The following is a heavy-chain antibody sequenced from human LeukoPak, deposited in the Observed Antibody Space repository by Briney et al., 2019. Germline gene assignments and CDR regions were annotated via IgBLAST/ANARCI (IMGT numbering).Heavy chain of an antibody. V-gene: IGHV3-30*02. J-gene: IGHJ3*02. CDR2: IRYDGSNK. CDR1: GFTFRSYV. CDR3: AKVPRRKVDAFDI. Sequence: GGSLRLSCAVSGFTFRSYVMHWVRQPPGKGLGGVGFIRYDGSNKYYADSVKGRFTISRDNSMNTLYLQMNSLRAEDTAVYYCAKVPRRKVDAFDIWGQGTMVTVSS.